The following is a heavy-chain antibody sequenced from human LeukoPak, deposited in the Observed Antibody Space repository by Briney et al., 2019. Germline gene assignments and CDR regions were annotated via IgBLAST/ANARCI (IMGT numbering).Heavy chain of an antibody. CDR2: INPNSGGT. CDR3: ARSRGVVLRFLEWLPSSNGMDV. J-gene: IGHJ6*02. Sequence: ASVKVSCKASGYTFTGYYMHWVRQAPGQGLEWMGWINPNSGGTNYAQKFQGRVTMTRDTSISTAYMELSRLRSDDTAVYYCARSRGVVLRFLEWLPSSNGMDVWGQGTTVTVSS. V-gene: IGHV1-2*02. CDR1: GYTFTGYY. D-gene: IGHD3-3*01.